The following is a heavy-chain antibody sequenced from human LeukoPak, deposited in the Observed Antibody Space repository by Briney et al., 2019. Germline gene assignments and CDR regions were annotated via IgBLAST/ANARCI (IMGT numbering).Heavy chain of an antibody. V-gene: IGHV3-23*01. Sequence: GGSLRLSCAASGFTFSSYAMSWVRQAPGKGLEWVSFISPSADRTSNADSVEGRFTISRDNPRNTLYLQMNSLRVEDTAVYYCARGGYSFDYLGQGTLVAVSS. D-gene: IGHD5-18*01. CDR3: ARGGYSFDY. J-gene: IGHJ4*02. CDR2: ISPSADRT. CDR1: GFTFSSYA.